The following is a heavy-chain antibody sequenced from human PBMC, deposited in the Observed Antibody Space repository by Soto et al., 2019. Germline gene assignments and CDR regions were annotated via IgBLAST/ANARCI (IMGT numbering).Heavy chain of an antibody. CDR1: GASLSRYY. Sequence: PSETLSLTCNVSGASLSRYYWSWIRQPPGKGLEWIGRIYATGDTDYNPSLKSRISMSVDMSKKQLSLTLRSVTAADTAIYYCVRDGTKNLRDRFEPWGRGIVVTVSS. V-gene: IGHV4-4*07. J-gene: IGHJ5*02. CDR2: IYATGDT. CDR3: VRDGTKNLRDRFEP. D-gene: IGHD1-26*01.